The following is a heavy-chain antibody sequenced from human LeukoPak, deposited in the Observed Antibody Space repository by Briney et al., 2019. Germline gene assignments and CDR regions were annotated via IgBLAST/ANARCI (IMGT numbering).Heavy chain of an antibody. CDR1: GGSISSYY. J-gene: IGHJ3*02. D-gene: IGHD3-16*02. CDR3: ARQRYYEYVWGSYCYSQDAFDI. V-gene: IGHV4-59*08. CDR2: IYYSGST. Sequence: SETLSLTCTVSGGSISSYYWSWIRQPPGKGLEWIGYIYYSGSTNYNPSLKSRVTISVDTSKNQFSLKLSSVTAADTAVYYCARQRYYEYVWGSYCYSQDAFDIWGQGTMVTVSS.